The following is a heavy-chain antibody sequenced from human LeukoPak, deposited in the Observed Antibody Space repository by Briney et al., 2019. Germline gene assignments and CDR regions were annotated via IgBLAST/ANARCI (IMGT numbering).Heavy chain of an antibody. CDR3: ARIRRDSSGYYSPPYYYYGMDV. V-gene: IGHV1-69*13. CDR2: IIPIFGTA. CDR1: GGTFSSYA. D-gene: IGHD3-22*01. Sequence: GASVTVSCTASGGTFSSYAISWVRQAPGQGLEWMGGIIPIFGTANYAQKFQGRVTITADESTSTAYMELSSLRSEDTAVYYCARIRRDSSGYYSPPYYYYGMDVWGQGTTVTVSS. J-gene: IGHJ6*02.